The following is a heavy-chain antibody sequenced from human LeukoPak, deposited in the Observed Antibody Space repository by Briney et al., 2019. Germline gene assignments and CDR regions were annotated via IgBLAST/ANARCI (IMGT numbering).Heavy chain of an antibody. CDR1: GGSISSYY. CDR2: IYYSGST. J-gene: IGHJ5*02. D-gene: IGHD4-17*01. V-gene: IGHV4-59*08. CDR3: ARRTDYGDYVYWFDP. Sequence: SETLSLTCTVSGGSISSYYWSWIRQPPGTGLEWVGYIYYSGSTNYNPSLKSRVTISVDTSKNQFSLKLSSVTAADTAVYYCARRTDYGDYVYWFDPWGQGTLVTVSS.